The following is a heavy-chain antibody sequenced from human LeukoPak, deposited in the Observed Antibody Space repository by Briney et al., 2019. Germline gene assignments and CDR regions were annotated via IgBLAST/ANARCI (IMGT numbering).Heavy chain of an antibody. Sequence: GGSLRLSCAASGFTFTTYWMSWVRQAPGKGLEWVSSISSSSYIYYADSVRGRFTISRDNAKNSLYLQMNSLRAEDTAVYYCARTDSSSFDYWGQGTLVTVSS. CDR1: GFTFTTYW. D-gene: IGHD6-6*01. CDR3: ARTDSSSFDY. V-gene: IGHV3-21*01. J-gene: IGHJ4*02. CDR2: ISSSSYI.